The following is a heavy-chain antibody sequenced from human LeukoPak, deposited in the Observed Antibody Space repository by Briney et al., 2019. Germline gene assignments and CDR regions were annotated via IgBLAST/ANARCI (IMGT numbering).Heavy chain of an antibody. CDR2: IYTSGST. D-gene: IGHD3-10*01. V-gene: IGHV4-4*07. CDR3: AGHMVRGMILVI. J-gene: IGHJ4*02. Sequence: SETLSLTCTVSGGSISSYYWSWIRQPAGKGLEWIGRIYTSGSTNYNPSLKSRVTMSVDTSKNQFSLKLSSVTAADTAVYYCAGHMVRGMILVIWGQGTLVTVSS. CDR1: GGSISSYY.